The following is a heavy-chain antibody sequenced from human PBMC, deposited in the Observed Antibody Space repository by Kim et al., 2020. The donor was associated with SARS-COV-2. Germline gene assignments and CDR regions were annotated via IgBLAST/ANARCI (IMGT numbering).Heavy chain of an antibody. Sequence: SETLSLTCTVSGGSVSSGSYYWSWIRQPPGKGLEWIGYIYYSGSTNYNPSLKSRVTISVDTSKNQFSLKLSSVTAADTAVYYCARGRGEYYYYGMDVWGQGTTVTVSS. D-gene: IGHD3-16*01. CDR3: ARGRGEYYYYGMDV. J-gene: IGHJ6*02. CDR1: GGSVSSGSYY. V-gene: IGHV4-61*01. CDR2: IYYSGST.